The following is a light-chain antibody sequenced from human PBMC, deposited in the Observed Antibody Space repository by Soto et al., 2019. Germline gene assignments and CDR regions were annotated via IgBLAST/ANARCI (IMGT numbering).Light chain of an antibody. Sequence: QTVVTQEPSLTVSPGGTVTITCGSTTGAVTSGHYPYWFQQKAGQAPRTLIYDTTNKHSWTPARFSGSLLGDKAALTLSGAQPEDEADYYCLLSYSGTRGVFGTGTKLTVL. V-gene: IGLV7-46*01. CDR2: DTT. CDR3: LLSYSGTRGV. J-gene: IGLJ1*01. CDR1: TGAVTSGHY.